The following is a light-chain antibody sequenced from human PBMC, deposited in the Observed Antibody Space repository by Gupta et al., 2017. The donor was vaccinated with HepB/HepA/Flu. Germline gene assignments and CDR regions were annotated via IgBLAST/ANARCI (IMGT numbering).Light chain of an antibody. Sequence: QAVVTQEPSLTVSPGGPVTLTCVSNPGAVTNGHYPYWFQQKPGQVPRILIYNTNNKHSWTPGRFSGSLLGDKAALTLTGAQPEDEADYYCLLDYSAARVFGGGTKLTVL. J-gene: IGLJ2*01. CDR2: NTN. CDR1: PGAVTNGHY. V-gene: IGLV7-46*01. CDR3: LLDYSAARV.